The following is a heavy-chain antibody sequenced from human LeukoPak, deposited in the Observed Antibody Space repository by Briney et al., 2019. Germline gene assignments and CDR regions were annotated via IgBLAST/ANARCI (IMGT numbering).Heavy chain of an antibody. CDR3: ARDFCSGGSCYPDAFDI. CDR1: GFTFSSYG. D-gene: IGHD2-15*01. Sequence: GRSLSLSCAASGFTFSSYGMHWVRQAPGKGLEWVAVIWYDGTDTYYADSVKGRFTISRDNSKNTLYLQMNSLRAEDTAVYYCARDFCSGGSCYPDAFDIWGQGTMVTVSS. J-gene: IGHJ3*02. V-gene: IGHV3-33*01. CDR2: IWYDGTDT.